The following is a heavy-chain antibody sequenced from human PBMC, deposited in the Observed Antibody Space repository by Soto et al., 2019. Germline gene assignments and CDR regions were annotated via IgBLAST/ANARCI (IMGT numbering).Heavy chain of an antibody. J-gene: IGHJ4*02. V-gene: IGHV1-18*04. CDR3: ARGGPYDSSGYSNY. Sequence: SVKFSCKGSGYTFNSYGISWVRQAPGQGVELIGWISAYNRNTNYAQKLQGRVTMTTVTSTSTAYMELRTLTSDDPAVYYCARGGPYDSSGYSNYWGQGTLVTVSS. CDR1: GYTFNSYG. D-gene: IGHD3-22*01. CDR2: ISAYNRNT.